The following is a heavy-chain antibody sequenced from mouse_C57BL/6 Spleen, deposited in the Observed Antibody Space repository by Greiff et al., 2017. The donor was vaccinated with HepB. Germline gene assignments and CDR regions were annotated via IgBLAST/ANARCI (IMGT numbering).Heavy chain of an antibody. J-gene: IGHJ1*03. Sequence: VQLMESGPGLVAPSQSLSITCTVSGFSLTSYAISWVRQPPGKGLEWLGVIWTGGGTNYNSALKSRLSISKDNSKSQVFLKMNSLQTDDTARYYCATIYYYGSSEYFDVWGTGTTVTVSS. V-gene: IGHV2-9-1*01. CDR2: IWTGGGT. CDR3: ATIYYYGSSEYFDV. CDR1: GFSLTSYA. D-gene: IGHD1-1*01.